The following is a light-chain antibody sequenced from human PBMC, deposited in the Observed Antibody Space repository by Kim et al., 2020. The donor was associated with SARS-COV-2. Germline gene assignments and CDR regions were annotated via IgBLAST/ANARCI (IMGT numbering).Light chain of an antibody. CDR3: QQYHKYPPT. V-gene: IGKV1-5*03. Sequence: DIQMTQSPSTLSASVGDRVTITCRASQTIDTWLAWYQQKPGKAPKVLIYASSSLQSGVPSRFSGSGSGTEFSLTISSLQPDDIASYYCQQYHKYPPTFGQGTKLEI. CDR2: ASS. CDR1: QTIDTW. J-gene: IGKJ2*01.